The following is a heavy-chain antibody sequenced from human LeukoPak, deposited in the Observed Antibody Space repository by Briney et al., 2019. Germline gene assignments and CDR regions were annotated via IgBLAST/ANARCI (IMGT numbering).Heavy chain of an antibody. V-gene: IGHV4-61*02. J-gene: IGHJ4*02. CDR2: IYTSGST. Sequence: TLSLTCTCTGGSISSGTYYWSWIRQPAGKGLEGLARIYTSGSTNCNPSLKSRVTIPVDTSKNQSALRLNPVTAPDTAGYYCARGRDGYNFLNRGEYYYFDYWGQGTLVTVSS. D-gene: IGHD5-24*01. CDR1: GGSISSGTYY. CDR3: ARGRDGYNFLNRGEYYYFDY.